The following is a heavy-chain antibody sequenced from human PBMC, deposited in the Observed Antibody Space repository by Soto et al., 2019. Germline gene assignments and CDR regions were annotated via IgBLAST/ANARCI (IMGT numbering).Heavy chain of an antibody. V-gene: IGHV4-61*01. CDR2: IYYSGST. J-gene: IGHJ4*02. CDR3: ARDHRGSGYALPLI. Sequence: PSETLSLTCTVSGGSISSSSYYWSWIRQPPGKGLEWIGYIYYSGSTNYNPSLKSRVTISVDTSKNQFSLKLSSVTAADTAVYYCARDHRGSGYALPLIWGQGTLVTVSS. CDR1: GGSISSSSYY. D-gene: IGHD5-12*01.